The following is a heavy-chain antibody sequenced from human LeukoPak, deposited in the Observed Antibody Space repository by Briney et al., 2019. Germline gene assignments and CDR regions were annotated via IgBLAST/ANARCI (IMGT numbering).Heavy chain of an antibody. CDR1: GITFSRYE. CDR2: RRYDGSNK. V-gene: IGHV3-30*02. J-gene: IGHJ6*03. CDR3: AKVASGIGLNSYYYMDV. Sequence: GGTLKLSCAATGITFSRYEMHWIRQAPGKRLKWMAFRRYDGSNKYYADSVKGRFTISRDDSKNTLYLQMNSLRDEDTAVYYCAKVASGIGLNSYYYMDVWGKGTTVTISS. D-gene: IGHD2/OR15-2a*01.